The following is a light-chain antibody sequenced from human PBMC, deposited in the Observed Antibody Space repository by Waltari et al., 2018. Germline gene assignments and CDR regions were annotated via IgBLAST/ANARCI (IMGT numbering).Light chain of an antibody. J-gene: IGKJ1*01. Sequence: EIVLTPSPATLALSPEESATLYGRTSESVTRALARYQQNPGQAPRLLIYGASNRATGIPDRFSGSGSGTDFSLTISSLEPEDFAVYYCQHYLRLPVTFGQGTKVEVK. V-gene: IGKV3-20*01. CDR2: GAS. CDR1: ESVTRA. CDR3: QHYLRLPVT.